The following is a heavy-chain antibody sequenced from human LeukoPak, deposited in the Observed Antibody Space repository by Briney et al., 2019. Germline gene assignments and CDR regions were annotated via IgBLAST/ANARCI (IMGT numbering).Heavy chain of an antibody. CDR2: MNPNSGNT. D-gene: IGHD5-18*01. CDR3: ARRNTAMVAGLDY. J-gene: IGHJ4*02. CDR1: GYTFTTYD. V-gene: IGHV1-8*01. Sequence: ASVKASCKASGYTFTTYDINWVRQATGQGLEWMGWMNPNSGNTAYAQKLQGRVTMTRNTSISTAFMELSGLRSEDTAVYFCARRNTAMVAGLDYWGQGSLVTVSS.